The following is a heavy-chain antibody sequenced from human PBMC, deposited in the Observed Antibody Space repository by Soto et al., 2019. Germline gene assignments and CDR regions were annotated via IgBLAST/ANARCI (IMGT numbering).Heavy chain of an antibody. D-gene: IGHD6-13*01. CDR2: IGYDGSNK. CDR1: GFTFSSYG. CDR3: ARDNSSSWYGQTNWFDP. J-gene: IGHJ5*02. Sequence: QVQLVESGGGVVQPGRSLRLSCAASGFTFSSYGMHWVRQAPGKGLEWVAVIGYDGSNKYYADSVKGRFTISRDNSKNPLYLQMNSLRAEDTAVYYCARDNSSSWYGQTNWFDPWGQGTLVTVSS. V-gene: IGHV3-33*01.